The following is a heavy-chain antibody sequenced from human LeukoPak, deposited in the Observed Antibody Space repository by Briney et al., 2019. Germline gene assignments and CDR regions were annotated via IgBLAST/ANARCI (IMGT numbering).Heavy chain of an antibody. CDR2: ISYSGST. V-gene: IGHV4-59*08. CDR1: GRSISTYY. D-gene: IGHD3-22*01. Sequence: PSETLSLTCTVSGRSISTYYWSWIRQPPGTGLEWIGYISYSGSTDYNPSLKSRVTMSVDTSINQFSPKLSSVTAADTAVYYCARLRLRYDSNGYSTSYEAVDIWGQGTVVTVSS. J-gene: IGHJ3*02. CDR3: ARLRLRYDSNGYSTSYEAVDI.